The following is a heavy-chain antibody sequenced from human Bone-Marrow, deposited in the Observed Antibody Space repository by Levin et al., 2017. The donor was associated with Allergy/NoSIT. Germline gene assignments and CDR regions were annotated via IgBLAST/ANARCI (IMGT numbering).Heavy chain of an antibody. CDR1: GASVSIGTYY. V-gene: IGHV4-61*02. CDR2: MYTSGST. Sequence: SETLSLTCAVSGASVSIGTYYWSWIRQPAGKGLEWIGRMYTSGSTDYNPSFKSRVTISIDTSENQFSLKLTSVTAAATAVYYCASTRHAGYSGNDPYCYFHMDVWGKGTTVIVSS. CDR3: ASTRHAGYSGNDPYCYFHMDV. D-gene: IGHD5-12*01. J-gene: IGHJ6*03.